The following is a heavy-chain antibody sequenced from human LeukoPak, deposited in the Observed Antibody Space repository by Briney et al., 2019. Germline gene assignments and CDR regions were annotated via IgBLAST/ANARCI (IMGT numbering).Heavy chain of an antibody. CDR3: ARMDYDFWSGYSGGNNWFDP. V-gene: IGHV4-4*09. D-gene: IGHD3-3*01. CDR2: IYTSGST. Sequence: TSETLSLTCTVSGGSISSYYWSWIRQPPGKGLEWIGYIYTSGSTNYNPSLKSRVTISVGTSKNQFSLKLSSVTAADTAVYYCARMDYDFWSGYSGGNNWFDPWGQGTLVTVSS. CDR1: GGSISSYY. J-gene: IGHJ5*02.